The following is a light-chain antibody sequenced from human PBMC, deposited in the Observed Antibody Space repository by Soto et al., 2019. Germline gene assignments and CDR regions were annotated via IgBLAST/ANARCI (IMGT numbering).Light chain of an antibody. V-gene: IGKV3-11*01. Sequence: EIVLTQSPATLSLSPGERPTLSCRASQSVSSYLAWYQQKPGQAPRLLIYDASNRATGIPARFSGSGSGTDFTLTISSLEPEDFAVYYCQQRSNWPPSTFGPGTKVDIK. CDR1: QSVSSY. J-gene: IGKJ3*01. CDR3: QQRSNWPPST. CDR2: DAS.